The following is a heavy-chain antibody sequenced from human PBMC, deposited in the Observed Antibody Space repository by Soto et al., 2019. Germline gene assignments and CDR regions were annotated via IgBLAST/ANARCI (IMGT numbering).Heavy chain of an antibody. J-gene: IGHJ4*02. CDR3: ARSYCSGGSCPILFDY. Sequence: QLQLQESGPGLVKPSETLSLTCTVSGGSISSSSYYWGWIRQPPGKGLEWIGSIYYSGGTYYNPSLKSRFTISVDTSKNQFSLKLSSVTAADTAVYYCARSYCSGGSCPILFDYWGQGTLVTVSS. CDR1: GGSISSSSYY. D-gene: IGHD2-15*01. CDR2: IYYSGGT. V-gene: IGHV4-39*01.